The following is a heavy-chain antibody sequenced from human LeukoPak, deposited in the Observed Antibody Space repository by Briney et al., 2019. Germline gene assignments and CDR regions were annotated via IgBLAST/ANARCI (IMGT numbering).Heavy chain of an antibody. V-gene: IGHV1-69*05. D-gene: IGHD3-22*01. Sequence: ASVKVSCKASGGTFSSYAISWVRQAPGQGLEWMGGIIPIFGTANYAQKFQGRVTMTRDMSTSTVYMELSSLRSEDTAVYYCARDGLSDSSGPDAFDIWGQGTMVTVSP. CDR3: ARDGLSDSSGPDAFDI. CDR2: IIPIFGTA. J-gene: IGHJ3*02. CDR1: GGTFSSYA.